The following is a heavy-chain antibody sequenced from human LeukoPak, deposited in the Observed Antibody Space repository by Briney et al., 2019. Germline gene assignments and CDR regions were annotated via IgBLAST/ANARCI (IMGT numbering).Heavy chain of an antibody. Sequence: ASVKVSCKASGYTFTGYYLHWVRQAPGHGLELMGRINPNSGGTNFAQKFQGRVTMTRDTSISTAYMELSSLRSDDTAVYYCARGQYDSSGYYFESTFTRWGQGTLVTVSS. D-gene: IGHD3-22*01. J-gene: IGHJ4*02. CDR1: GYTFTGYY. CDR2: INPNSGGT. V-gene: IGHV1-2*06. CDR3: ARGQYDSSGYYFESTFTR.